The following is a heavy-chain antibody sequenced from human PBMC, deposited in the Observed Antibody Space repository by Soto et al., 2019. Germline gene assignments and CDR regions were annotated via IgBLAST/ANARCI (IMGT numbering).Heavy chain of an antibody. Sequence: QVQLEQSGAEGKKPGSSVKVSCKASGATLSDHGVAWLRQAPGQGLEWMGGTIPVFNTAKYAQKFQGIVTVTADKFTNIAYMELSSLRSEDTAFYFCARGVYGSGNYYTGPSAFDIWGQGTMVIVSS. V-gene: IGHV1-69*06. CDR2: TIPVFNTA. J-gene: IGHJ3*02. CDR3: ARGVYGSGNYYTGPSAFDI. D-gene: IGHD3-10*01. CDR1: GATLSDHG.